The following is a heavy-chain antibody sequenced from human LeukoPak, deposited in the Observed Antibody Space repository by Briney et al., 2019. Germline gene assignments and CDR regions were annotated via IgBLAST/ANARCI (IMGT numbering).Heavy chain of an antibody. CDR3: AKAHERYSSSWYVETFDY. V-gene: IGHV3-23*01. CDR1: GFTFSSYA. D-gene: IGHD6-13*01. CDR2: ISGSGGST. J-gene: IGHJ4*02. Sequence: SGGSLRLSCAASGFTFSSYAMSWVRQAPGKGLEWVSAISGSGGSTYYADSVKGRFTISRDNYKNTLYVQMNSLRAEDTAVYYCAKAHERYSSSWYVETFDYWGQGTLVTVSS.